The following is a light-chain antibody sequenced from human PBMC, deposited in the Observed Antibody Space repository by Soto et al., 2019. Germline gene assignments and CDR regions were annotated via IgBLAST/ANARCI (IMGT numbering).Light chain of an antibody. V-gene: IGKV1-39*01. Sequence: TQMTQSPSSLSASVGDRVTISCRASQGISNYLAWYQQRPGKAPKLLIFGATTLQSGVPSRFTGSGSGTDFTLTVNSLQAEDFATYYCQQSYTSPTTFGQGTRLEIK. CDR3: QQSYTSPTT. CDR2: GAT. CDR1: QGISNY. J-gene: IGKJ5*01.